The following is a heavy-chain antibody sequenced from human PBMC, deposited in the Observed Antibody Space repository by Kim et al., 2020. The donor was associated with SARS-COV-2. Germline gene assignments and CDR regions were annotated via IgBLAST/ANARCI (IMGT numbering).Heavy chain of an antibody. D-gene: IGHD2-2*01. J-gene: IGHJ5*02. Sequence: LKSRVTISVDTSKNKFSLKLSSVTAADTAVYYCARVICSSTSCYVHWFDPWGQGTLVTVSS. V-gene: IGHV4-31*02. CDR3: ARVICSSTSCYVHWFDP.